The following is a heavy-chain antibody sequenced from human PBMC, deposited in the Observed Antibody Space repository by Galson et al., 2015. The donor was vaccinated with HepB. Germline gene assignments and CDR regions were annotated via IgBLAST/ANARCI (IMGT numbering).Heavy chain of an antibody. CDR1: GLTFSTYS. CDR3: ARDLRRPRDTWIQLWVLYGVDV. Sequence: SLRLSCAASGLTFSTYSMNWVRQAPGKGLEWVSSISSSSSYIYYADSVKGRFTISRDNAKNSLYLQMNSLRAEDTAVYYCARDLRRPRDTWIQLWVLYGVDVWGQGTTVTVSS. V-gene: IGHV3-21*01. J-gene: IGHJ6*02. D-gene: IGHD5-18*01. CDR2: ISSSSSYI.